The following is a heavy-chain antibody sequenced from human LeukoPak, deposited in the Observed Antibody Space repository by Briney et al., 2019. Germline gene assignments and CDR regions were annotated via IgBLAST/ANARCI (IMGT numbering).Heavy chain of an antibody. CDR3: ARDDGGYCSSTSCYLGWFDP. J-gene: IGHJ5*02. Sequence: GESLRLSCAASGFTFNSYWMHWVRQAPGKGLVWVSRINSDGSSTTYADSVKGRFTVSRDNAKNTLYVQMNSLRAEDTAVYYCARDDGGYCSSTSCYLGWFDPWGQGTLVTVSS. V-gene: IGHV3-74*01. D-gene: IGHD2-2*03. CDR1: GFTFNSYW. CDR2: INSDGSST.